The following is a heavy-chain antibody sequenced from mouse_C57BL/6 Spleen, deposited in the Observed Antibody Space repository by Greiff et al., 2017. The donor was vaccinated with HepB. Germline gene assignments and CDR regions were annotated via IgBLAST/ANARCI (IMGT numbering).Heavy chain of an antibody. CDR1: GYTFTDYN. CDR2: INPNNGGT. J-gene: IGHJ3*01. CDR3: ARIFLYDGYYPWFAY. V-gene: IGHV1-22*01. Sequence: EVQLQQSGPELVKPGASVKMSCKASGYTFTDYNMHWVKQSHGKSLEWIGYINPNNGGTSYNQKFKGKATLTVNKSSSTAYMELRSLTSEDSAVYYCARIFLYDGYYPWFAYWGQGTLVTVSA. D-gene: IGHD2-3*01.